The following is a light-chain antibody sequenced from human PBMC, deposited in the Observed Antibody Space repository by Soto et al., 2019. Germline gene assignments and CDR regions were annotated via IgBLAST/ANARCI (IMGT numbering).Light chain of an antibody. CDR3: QQYNNYPRT. V-gene: IGKV1-5*03. J-gene: IGKJ4*01. CDR2: KAS. Sequence: DIQMTQSPSTLSASVGDTVTITCRASQSISTWLAWYQQKPGKAPKLLINKASSLESGVPSRFSGSGSGTEFTLTISSLQPDDFATYYCQQYNNYPRTFGGGTKVEIK. CDR1: QSISTW.